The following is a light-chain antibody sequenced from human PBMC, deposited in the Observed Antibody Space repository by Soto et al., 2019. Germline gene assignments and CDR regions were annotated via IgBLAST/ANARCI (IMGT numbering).Light chain of an antibody. CDR2: DVS. J-gene: IGLJ2*01. CDR1: SSDVGGYNY. V-gene: IGLV2-14*01. Sequence: HSALTQPASVSGSPGQSITISCTGTSSDVGGYNYVSWYQQHPGKAPKLMIYDVSNRPSGVSNRFSGSKSGNTASLTISGLQAEDEADYYCTSYTSSSNVVFGGGTKVTVL. CDR3: TSYTSSSNVV.